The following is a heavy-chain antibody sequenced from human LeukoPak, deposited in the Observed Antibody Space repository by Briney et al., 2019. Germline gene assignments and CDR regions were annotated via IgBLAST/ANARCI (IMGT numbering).Heavy chain of an antibody. CDR3: VTGLDSRGNS. D-gene: IGHD3-9*01. CDR1: GFTFSTYR. J-gene: IGHJ4*02. Sequence: GGSLRLSCAASGFTFSTYRMHWVRQAPGKGLLWVSRIEGDGSGTTYADSVKGRFTISRDNAKSTLYLQMNSLRDEHTAVYYCVTGLDSRGNSWGQGTLVTVSS. CDR2: IEGDGSGT. V-gene: IGHV3-74*01.